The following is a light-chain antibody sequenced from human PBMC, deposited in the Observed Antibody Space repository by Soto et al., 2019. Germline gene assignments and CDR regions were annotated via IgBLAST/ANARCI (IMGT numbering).Light chain of an antibody. CDR3: QQSFITPFT. J-gene: IGKJ2*01. V-gene: IGKV1-39*01. CDR1: TSISVH. CDR2: AAS. Sequence: DIQMTQSPSSLSASVGDTVTITCRASTSISVHLTWYQQKPGKVPKLLIYAASNLHSGVPSRFSGSGSETDFALTISSLQPEDFATYYCQQSFITPFTFGQGTRLEI.